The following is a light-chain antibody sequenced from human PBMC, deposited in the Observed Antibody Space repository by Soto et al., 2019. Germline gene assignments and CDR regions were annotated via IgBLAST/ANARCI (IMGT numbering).Light chain of an antibody. Sequence: DIQMTQSPSSVSASVGDRVNITCRASQGISSWLAWYEQKPGKAPKILIYAASSLQSGVPSRFSGNESGTDFNLTISRLQTEDCATYDCQQANSFPLTFCGVTKVDIK. CDR3: QQANSFPLT. V-gene: IGKV1-12*01. J-gene: IGKJ4*01. CDR2: AAS. CDR1: QGISSW.